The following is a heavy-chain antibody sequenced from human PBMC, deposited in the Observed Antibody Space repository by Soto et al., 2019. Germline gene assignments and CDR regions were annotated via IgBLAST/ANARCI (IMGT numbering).Heavy chain of an antibody. J-gene: IGHJ6*03. CDR2: ISAYNGNT. Sequence: ASVKVSCKASGYTFTSYGISWVRQAPGQGLEWMGWISAYNGNTNYAQKLQGRVTMTTDTSTSTAYMELRSLRSDGTAVYYCARGVYCSSTSCPGGYYYSYMDVWGKGTTVTVSS. D-gene: IGHD2-2*01. CDR3: ARGVYCSSTSCPGGYYYSYMDV. V-gene: IGHV1-18*01. CDR1: GYTFTSYG.